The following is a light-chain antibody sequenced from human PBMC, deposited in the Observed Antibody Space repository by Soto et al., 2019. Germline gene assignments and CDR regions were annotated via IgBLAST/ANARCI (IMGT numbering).Light chain of an antibody. CDR2: GKS. V-gene: IGLV1-40*01. Sequence: QSVLTQPPSVSGAPGQRVTISCTGSSSNIGAGYDVHWYQQLPGTAPKVLIYGKSNRPSGVPDRFSGSKSGTSASLAITGLQAEDEADYYCQSYDSSLSGWVFGGGPKLTVL. J-gene: IGLJ3*02. CDR3: QSYDSSLSGWV. CDR1: SSNIGAGYD.